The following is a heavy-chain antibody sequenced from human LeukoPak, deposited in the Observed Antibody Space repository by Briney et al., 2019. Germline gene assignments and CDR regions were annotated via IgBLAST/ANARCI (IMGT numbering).Heavy chain of an antibody. Sequence: GGSLRLSCAASGFTFSNYAMTWVRQAPGKGLEWVSAISGSGGSTYYADSVKGRFTISRDNSKNTLYLQMNSLRAEDTAVYYCAKSYGSGSYWGDWFDPWGQGTLVTVSS. V-gene: IGHV3-23*01. CDR1: GFTFSNYA. CDR3: AKSYGSGSYWGDWFDP. D-gene: IGHD3-10*01. CDR2: ISGSGGST. J-gene: IGHJ5*02.